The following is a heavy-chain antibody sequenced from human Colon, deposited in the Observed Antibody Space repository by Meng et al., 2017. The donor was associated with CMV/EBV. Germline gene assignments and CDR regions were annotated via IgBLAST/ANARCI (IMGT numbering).Heavy chain of an antibody. CDR3: TSGYWYETYFDH. CDR1: GFTFSDHY. J-gene: IGHJ4*02. Sequence: GGSLKISCATSGFTFSDHYMDWVRQAPGRGLEWVGRSRNRANIYTTEYAPSVRGRFTISRDESKKLLFLHMTSLKTEDTAVYYCTSGYWYETYFDHWGQGTLVTVSS. D-gene: IGHD2-8*02. CDR2: SRNRANIYTT. V-gene: IGHV3-72*01.